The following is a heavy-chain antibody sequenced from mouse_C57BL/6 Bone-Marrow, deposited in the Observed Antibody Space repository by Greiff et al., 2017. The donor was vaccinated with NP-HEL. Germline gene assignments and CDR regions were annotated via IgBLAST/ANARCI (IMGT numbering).Heavy chain of an antibody. Sequence: EVQLVESEGGLVQPGSSMKLSCTASGFTFSDYYMAWVRQVPEKGLEWVANINYDGSSTYYLDSLKSRFIISRVNAKNILYLQMSSLKSEDTATYYCARTYDGYYLYYFDYWGQGTTLTVSS. CDR1: GFTFSDYY. D-gene: IGHD2-3*01. J-gene: IGHJ2*01. CDR2: INYDGSST. CDR3: ARTYDGYYLYYFDY. V-gene: IGHV5-16*01.